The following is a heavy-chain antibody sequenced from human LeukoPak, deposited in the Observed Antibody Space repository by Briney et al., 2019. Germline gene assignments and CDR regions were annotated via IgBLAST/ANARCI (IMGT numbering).Heavy chain of an antibody. Sequence: HPGRSLRLSCAASGFTFSSYAMHWVRQAPGKGLEWVAVISYDGSNKYYADSVKGRFTISRDNSKNTLYLQMNSLRAEDTAVYYCARDPGYSSGWYGPGGYWGQGTLVTVSS. CDR1: GFTFSSYA. V-gene: IGHV3-30-3*01. J-gene: IGHJ4*02. CDR3: ARDPGYSSGWYGPGGY. CDR2: ISYDGSNK. D-gene: IGHD6-19*01.